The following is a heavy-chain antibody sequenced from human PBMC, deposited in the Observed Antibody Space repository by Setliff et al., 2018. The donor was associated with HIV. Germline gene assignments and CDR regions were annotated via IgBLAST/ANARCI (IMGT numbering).Heavy chain of an antibody. CDR2: IIPMYGVT. Sequence: SVKVSCKASGGTFSSYVISWVRQAPGQGPEWMGGIIPMYGVTNYAQKFQGRVTITTDESTSTAYMELSSLRSENTAVYYCALPYCSGGNCWSSASLPPAGWFDPWGQGTLVTVSS. V-gene: IGHV1-69*05. D-gene: IGHD2-15*01. CDR1: GGTFSSYV. J-gene: IGHJ5*02. CDR3: ALPYCSGGNCWSSASLPPAGWFDP.